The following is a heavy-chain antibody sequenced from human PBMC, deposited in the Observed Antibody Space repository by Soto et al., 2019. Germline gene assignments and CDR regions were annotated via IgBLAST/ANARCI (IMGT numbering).Heavy chain of an antibody. CDR2: FDREEGET. CDR3: ATVVGGGNWKGAFHYYGMDI. V-gene: IGHV1-24*01. Sequence: QVQLVQSGAEVKKPGASVKVSCKVSGITLSEFSMHWVRQAPGKGLEWMGGFDREEGETVYAQNYQGRVSMTEDTSTGTAYMEVSSLTSEDTAVYYCATVVGGGNWKGAFHYYGMDIWGRGTAVTVSS. CDR1: GITLSEFS. J-gene: IGHJ6*02. D-gene: IGHD1-1*01.